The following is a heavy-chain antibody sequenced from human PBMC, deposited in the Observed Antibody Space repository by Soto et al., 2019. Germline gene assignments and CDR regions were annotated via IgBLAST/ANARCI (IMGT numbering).Heavy chain of an antibody. J-gene: IGHJ6*02. Sequence: SVKVSCKASGGTFSSYAISWVRQAPGQGLEWMGGTIPIFGTANYAQKFQGRVTITADESTSTAYMELSSLRSEDTAVYYCARHPGGRGYYYGMDVWGQGTTVTVSS. V-gene: IGHV1-69*13. CDR3: ARHPGGRGYYYGMDV. CDR2: TIPIFGTA. CDR1: GGTFSSYA. D-gene: IGHD2-15*01.